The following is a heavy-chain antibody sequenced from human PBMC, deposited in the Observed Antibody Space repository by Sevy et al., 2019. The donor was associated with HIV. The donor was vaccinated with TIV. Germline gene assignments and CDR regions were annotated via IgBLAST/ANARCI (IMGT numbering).Heavy chain of an antibody. Sequence: GGSLRLSCAASGFTFSNYAMNWVRQVPGKGLEWVSGIIGSGDNTYYADSVKGRFTVSRDNSKNTLYVQMNSLRAEDTAVYYCAKGVSWLVLGGYFDYWGQGTPVTVSS. CDR3: AKGVSWLVLGGYFDY. D-gene: IGHD6-19*01. V-gene: IGHV3-23*01. CDR2: IIGSGDNT. J-gene: IGHJ4*02. CDR1: GFTFSNYA.